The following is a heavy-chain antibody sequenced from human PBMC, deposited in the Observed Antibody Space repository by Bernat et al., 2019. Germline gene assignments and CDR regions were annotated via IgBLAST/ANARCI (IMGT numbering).Heavy chain of an antibody. J-gene: IGHJ4*02. D-gene: IGHD2-2*02. V-gene: IGHV4-39*01. CDR1: GGTISSSSNS. Sequence: QLQLQESGPGLVKPSETLSLNCAVSGGTISSSSNSWGWIRQPPGKGLEWIGNIYYSGSIYYNPSLKSRVTISVDTSKNQFSLKLSSVAAADTAVYHCARHLYLAAIDYWGQGTLVTVSS. CDR2: IYYSGSI. CDR3: ARHLYLAAIDY.